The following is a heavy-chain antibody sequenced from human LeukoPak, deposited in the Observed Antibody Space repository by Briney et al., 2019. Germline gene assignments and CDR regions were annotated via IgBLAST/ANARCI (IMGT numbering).Heavy chain of an antibody. V-gene: IGHV1-2*02. CDR3: ARVGFEYGDNRWFDP. D-gene: IGHD4-17*01. J-gene: IGHJ5*02. CDR2: INPNSGGT. CDR1: GYTFTCYY. Sequence: ASVKVSCKASGYTFTCYYMHWVRQAPGQGLEWMGWINPNSGGTNYAQKFQGRVTMTRDTSISTAYMELSRLRSDDTAVYYCARVGFEYGDNRWFDPWGQGILVTVSS.